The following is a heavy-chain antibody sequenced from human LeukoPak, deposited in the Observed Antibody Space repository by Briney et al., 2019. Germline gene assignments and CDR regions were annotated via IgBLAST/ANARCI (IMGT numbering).Heavy chain of an antibody. CDR1: GYTFTSYG. J-gene: IGHJ6*03. CDR2: ISAYNGNT. CDR3: ARVGDFWSGYYSGYYYYMDV. D-gene: IGHD3-3*01. Sequence: ASVKVSCKASGYTFTSYGINWVRQAPGQGLEWMGWISAYNGNTNYAQKLQGRVTMTTDTSTSTAYMELRSLRSDDTAVYYCARVGDFWSGYYSGYYYYMDVWGKGTTVTVSS. V-gene: IGHV1-18*01.